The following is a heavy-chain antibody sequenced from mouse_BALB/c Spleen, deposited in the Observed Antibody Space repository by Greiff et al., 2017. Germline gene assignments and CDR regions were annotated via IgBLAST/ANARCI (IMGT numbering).Heavy chain of an antibody. J-gene: IGHJ4*01. V-gene: IGHV1S56*01. CDR1: GYTFTSYY. CDR2: IYPGNVNT. Sequence: VQLQQSGPELVKPGASVRISCKASGYTFTSYYIHWVKQRPGQGLEWIGWIYPGNVNTKYNEKFKGKATLTADKSSSTAYMQLSSLTSEDSAVYFCAKYDDATTYAMDYWGQGTSVTVSS. D-gene: IGHD2-14*01. CDR3: AKYDDATTYAMDY.